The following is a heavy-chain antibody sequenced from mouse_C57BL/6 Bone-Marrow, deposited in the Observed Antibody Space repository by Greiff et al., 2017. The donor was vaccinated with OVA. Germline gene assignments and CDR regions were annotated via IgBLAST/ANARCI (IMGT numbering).Heavy chain of an antibody. CDR3: AIQGYGSSPLDY. J-gene: IGHJ2*01. D-gene: IGHD1-1*01. CDR1: EYEFPSHD. Sequence: EVMLVESGGGLVQPGESLKLSCESNEYEFPSHDMSWVRKTPEKRLELVAAINSDGGSTYYPDTMERRFIISRDNTKKTLYLQMSSLRSEDTALYYGAIQGYGSSPLDYWGQGATLTVSS. CDR2: INSDGGST. V-gene: IGHV5-2*01.